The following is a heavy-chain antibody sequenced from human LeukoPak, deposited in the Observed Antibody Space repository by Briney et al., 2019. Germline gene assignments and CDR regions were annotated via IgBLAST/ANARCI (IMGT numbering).Heavy chain of an antibody. CDR1: GFTFSRYW. J-gene: IGHJ4*02. V-gene: IGHV4-34*01. CDR2: INHSGST. Sequence: GSLRLSCAASGFTFSRYWMSWVRQPPGKGLEWIGEINHSGSTNYNPSLKSRVTISVDTSKNQFSLKLSSVTAADTAVYYCARGSFRVDYWGQGTLVTVSS. CDR3: ARGSFRVDY.